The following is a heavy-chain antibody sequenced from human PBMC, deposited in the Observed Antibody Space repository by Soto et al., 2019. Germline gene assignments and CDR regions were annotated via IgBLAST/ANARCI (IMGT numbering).Heavy chain of an antibody. D-gene: IGHD4-17*01. CDR1: GFTFSTYH. Sequence: EVQLVESGGGLVQPGRALRLSCAASGFTFSTYHMNWVRQAPGKGLEWVSYIHSGGSRIYYADSVKGRFTISRDNAKNSLYLQMNSLRAEDTAVYYCARDGSTVTTNYHYAMDVWGQGTTVTVSS. CDR2: IHSGGSRI. V-gene: IGHV3-48*03. J-gene: IGHJ6*02. CDR3: ARDGSTVTTNYHYAMDV.